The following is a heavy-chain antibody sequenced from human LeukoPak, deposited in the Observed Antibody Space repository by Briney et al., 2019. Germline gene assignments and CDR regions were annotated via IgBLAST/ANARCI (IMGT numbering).Heavy chain of an antibody. Sequence: GASVKVSCKASGYTFTSYAMHWVRQAPGQRLEWMGWINAGNGNTKYSQKFEGRVTITRDTSASTAYMELSSLRSADTAVYYCAKDPYNSNAGECYFDYWGQGTLVTVSS. V-gene: IGHV1-3*01. J-gene: IGHJ4*02. D-gene: IGHD1-20*01. CDR2: INAGNGNT. CDR3: AKDPYNSNAGECYFDY. CDR1: GYTFTSYA.